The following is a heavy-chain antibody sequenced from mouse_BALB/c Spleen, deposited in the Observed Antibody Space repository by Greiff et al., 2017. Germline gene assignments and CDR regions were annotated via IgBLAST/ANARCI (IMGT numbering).Heavy chain of an antibody. Sequence: VQVVESGAELARPGASVKMSCKASGYTFTSYTMHWVKQRPGQGLEWIGYINPSSGYTNYNQKFKDKATLTADKSSSTAYMQLSSLTSEDSAVYYCARLRGNYYAMDYWGQGTSVTVSS. J-gene: IGHJ4*01. CDR1: GYTFTSYT. CDR2: INPSSGYT. CDR3: ARLRGNYYAMDY. V-gene: IGHV1-4*01. D-gene: IGHD2-1*01.